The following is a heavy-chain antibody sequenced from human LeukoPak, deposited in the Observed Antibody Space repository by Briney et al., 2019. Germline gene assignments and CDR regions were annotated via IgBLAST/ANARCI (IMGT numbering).Heavy chain of an antibody. CDR2: IYTSGST. Sequence: SETLSLTCTVSGGSISSYYWSWIRQPAGEGLEWIGRIYTSGSTNYNPSLKSRVTMSVDTSKNQFSLKLCSVTAADTAVYYCAREGRDSSGYYMFDYWGQGTLVTVSS. CDR3: AREGRDSSGYYMFDY. V-gene: IGHV4-4*07. CDR1: GGSISSYY. D-gene: IGHD3-22*01. J-gene: IGHJ4*02.